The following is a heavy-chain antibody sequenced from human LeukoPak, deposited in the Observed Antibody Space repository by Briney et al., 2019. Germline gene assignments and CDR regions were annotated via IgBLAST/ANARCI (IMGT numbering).Heavy chain of an antibody. CDR3: ARSSSGWYDFDY. V-gene: IGHV1-2*02. J-gene: IGHJ4*02. Sequence: ASVKVSCKASGYTFTGYYMHWVRQAHGQGLEWMGWINPNSGGTNYAQKFQGRVTMTRDTSISTAYMELSRLRSDDTAVYYCARSSSGWYDFDYWGQGTLVTVSS. D-gene: IGHD6-19*01. CDR1: GYTFTGYY. CDR2: INPNSGGT.